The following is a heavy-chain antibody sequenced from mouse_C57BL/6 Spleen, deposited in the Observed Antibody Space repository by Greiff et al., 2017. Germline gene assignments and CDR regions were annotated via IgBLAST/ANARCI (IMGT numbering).Heavy chain of an antibody. J-gene: IGHJ2*01. V-gene: IGHV5-16*01. CDR3: ARAPIGFDY. Sequence: EVKLMESEGGLVQPGSSMKLSCTASGFTFSDYYMAWVRQVPEKGLEWVANINYDGSSTYYLDSLKSRFIISRDNAKNILYLQMSRLKSEDTATYYCARAPIGFDYWGQGTTLTVSS. CDR1: GFTFSDYY. CDR2: INYDGSST. D-gene: IGHD2-14*01.